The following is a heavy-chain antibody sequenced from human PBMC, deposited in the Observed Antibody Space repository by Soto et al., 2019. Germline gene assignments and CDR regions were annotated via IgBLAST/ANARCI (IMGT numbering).Heavy chain of an antibody. J-gene: IGHJ4*02. Sequence: PGGSLRLSCTASGFTFSTYNMNWVRQAPGKGLEWVSYITSSSSTIYYADSVKGRFTISRDNAKNSLYLQMNSLRADDTAVYYCARAGYGYFDYWGQGTLVTVPQ. D-gene: IGHD5-12*01. CDR1: GFTFSTYN. CDR2: ITSSSSTI. CDR3: ARAGYGYFDY. V-gene: IGHV3-48*01.